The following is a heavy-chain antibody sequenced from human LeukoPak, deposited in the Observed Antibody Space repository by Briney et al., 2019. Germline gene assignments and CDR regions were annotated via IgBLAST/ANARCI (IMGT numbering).Heavy chain of an antibody. CDR1: GFIVSHKS. CDR2: IYTAGNT. D-gene: IGHD3-22*01. V-gene: IGHV3-66*01. J-gene: IGHJ4*02. CDR3: ARGQIDLLRNYFDS. Sequence: GGSLRLSCAASGFIVSHKSMAWVRQAPGKGLEWLSIIYTAGNTVSAESVKGRFIISRDNSRNTVHLQMNSLRDDDTAVYYCARGQIDLLRNYFDSWGPGTLVAVSS.